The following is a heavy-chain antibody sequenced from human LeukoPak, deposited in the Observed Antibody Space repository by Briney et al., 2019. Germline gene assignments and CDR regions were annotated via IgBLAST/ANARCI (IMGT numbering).Heavy chain of an antibody. V-gene: IGHV5-51*01. CDR2: IYPGDSDT. D-gene: IGHD1-26*01. CDR3: ARRSGSYVDY. J-gene: IGHJ4*02. CDR1: GYSFTSYW. Sequence: GESLKISCKASGYSFTSYWIGWVRQMPGKGLEYMGIIYPGDSDTKYSPSFQGQVTISADTSISTAYLQWSSLKASDTAMYYCARRSGSYVDYWGQGTLVTVSS.